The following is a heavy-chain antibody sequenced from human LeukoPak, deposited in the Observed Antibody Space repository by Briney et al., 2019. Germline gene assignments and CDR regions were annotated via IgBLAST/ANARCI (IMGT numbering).Heavy chain of an antibody. D-gene: IGHD3-3*01. V-gene: IGHV3-23*01. CDR2: ISGSGGST. J-gene: IGHJ4*02. Sequence: PGGSLRLSCAASGFTFSSYAMSWVRQAPGKGLEWVSGISGSGGSTYYADSVKGRSTISRDNSKNTLYLQMNSLRAEDTAVYYCAKSLWSGYLTFDYWGQGTLVTVSS. CDR1: GFTFSSYA. CDR3: AKSLWSGYLTFDY.